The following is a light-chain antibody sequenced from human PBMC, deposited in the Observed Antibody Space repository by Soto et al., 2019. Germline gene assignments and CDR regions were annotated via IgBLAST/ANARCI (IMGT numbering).Light chain of an antibody. CDR3: LQDINYPWT. CDR2: GAS. J-gene: IGKJ1*01. Sequence: AIQMTHSPSSLSASVVDRVTISCRASQGIGNALGWYKQKPGKPPKVVIYGASNLKSGVQPRFSGSGSGTDFTLAISSLQPEDSATYYCLQDINYPWTFGQGTEVDIK. CDR1: QGIGNA. V-gene: IGKV1-6*01.